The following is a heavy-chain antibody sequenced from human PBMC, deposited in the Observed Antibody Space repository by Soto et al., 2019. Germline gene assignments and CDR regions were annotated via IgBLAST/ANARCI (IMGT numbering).Heavy chain of an antibody. V-gene: IGHV3-23*01. J-gene: IGHJ4*02. CDR1: GFTFSSYA. CDR3: EKAEGLGY. D-gene: IGHD3-16*01. CDR2: ISASGGIT. Sequence: EVQLLESGGGLVQPGGSLRLSCAATGFTFSSYAMSWVRQAPGKGLEWVSAISASGGITYYADSVKGRFTISRDSSKNTLYLQMNSLRAEDTAVYYCEKAEGLGYWGQGTLVTVSS.